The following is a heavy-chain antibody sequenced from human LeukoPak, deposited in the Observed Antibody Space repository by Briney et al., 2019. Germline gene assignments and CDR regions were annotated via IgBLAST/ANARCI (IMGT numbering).Heavy chain of an antibody. CDR3: ARVEYSSSSGYYFDY. J-gene: IGHJ4*02. V-gene: IGHV3-21*01. CDR1: GCTFSSYS. D-gene: IGHD6-6*01. Sequence: GGSLRLSCAASGCTFSSYSMNWVRQAPGKGLEWVSSISSSSSYIYYADSVKGRFTISRDNAKNSLYLQMNSLRAEDTAVYYCARVEYSSSSGYYFDYWGQGPLVTVSS. CDR2: ISSSSSYI.